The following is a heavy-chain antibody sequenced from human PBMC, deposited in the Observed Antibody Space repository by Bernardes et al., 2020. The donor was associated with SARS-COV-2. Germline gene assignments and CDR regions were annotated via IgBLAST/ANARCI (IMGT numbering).Heavy chain of an antibody. CDR1: GFTFSNYA. D-gene: IGHD4-17*01. J-gene: IGHJ4*01. CDR2: ISDSGGST. V-gene: IGHV3-23*01. Sequence: GSLRLSCAASGFTFSNYAMSWVRQAPGKGLEWVSGISDSGGSTSYADSVKGRFTLSRDNSKNTLSLQMNSLRAEDTAVYYCAKSMTAVVIHKMDYWGHGTLVTVSS. CDR3: AKSMTAVVIHKMDY.